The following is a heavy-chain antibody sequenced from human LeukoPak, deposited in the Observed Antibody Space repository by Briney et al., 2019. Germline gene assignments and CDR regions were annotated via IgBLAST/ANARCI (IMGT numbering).Heavy chain of an antibody. J-gene: IGHJ3*02. D-gene: IGHD5-24*01. V-gene: IGHV1-18*04. Sequence: ASVKVSCKASGYTFTGYYMHWVRQAPGQGLEWMGWISAYNGNTNYAQKLQGRVTMTTDTSTSTAYMELRSLRSDDTAVYYCARGARRDGYNFAFDIWGQGTMVTVSS. CDR1: GYTFTGYY. CDR3: ARGARRDGYNFAFDI. CDR2: ISAYNGNT.